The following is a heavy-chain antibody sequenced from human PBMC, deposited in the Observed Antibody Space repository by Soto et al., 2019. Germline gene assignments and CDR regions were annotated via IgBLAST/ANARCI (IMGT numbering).Heavy chain of an antibody. Sequence: EVRLLESGGGLVQPGGSLRLSCEASGFTFTNYGMDWVRQAPGKGLEWFSFISGAGDTTYYADSVKGRFIISRDNSKNTLYLHMNSLRADDTALYYCAKSFTQSNVWRAYRHNTDFDYWGQGALVTVSS. J-gene: IGHJ4*02. D-gene: IGHD3-16*02. V-gene: IGHV3-23*01. CDR2: ISGAGDTT. CDR1: GFTFTNYG. CDR3: AKSFTQSNVWRAYRHNTDFDY.